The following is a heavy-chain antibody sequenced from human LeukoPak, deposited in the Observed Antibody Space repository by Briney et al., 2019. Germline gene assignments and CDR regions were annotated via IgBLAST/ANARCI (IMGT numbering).Heavy chain of an antibody. CDR3: ARHSRDYPHNWFDP. V-gene: IGHV4-34*01. CDR2: INHSGST. CDR1: GGSFSGYY. Sequence: SETLSLTCAVYGGSFSGYYWSWIRQPPGKGLEWIGEINHSGSTNYNPSLKSRVTISVDTSKNQFSLKLSSVTAADTAVYYCARHSRDYPHNWFDPWGQGTLVTVSS. J-gene: IGHJ5*02. D-gene: IGHD4-17*01.